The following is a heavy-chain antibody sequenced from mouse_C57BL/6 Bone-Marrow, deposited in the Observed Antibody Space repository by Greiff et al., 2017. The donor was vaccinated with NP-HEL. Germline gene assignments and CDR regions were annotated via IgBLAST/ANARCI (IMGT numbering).Heavy chain of an antibody. D-gene: IGHD4-1*01. CDR1: GYTFTSYW. CDR3: ACNWARAMDY. Sequence: QVQLKQPGAELVKPGASVKLSCKASGYTFTSYWMHWVKQRPGPGLEWIGMIHPNSGSTNYNEKFKSKATLTVDKSSSTAYMQLSSLTAEDSAVYYCACNWARAMDYWGQGTSVTVSS. CDR2: IHPNSGST. V-gene: IGHV1-64*01. J-gene: IGHJ4*01.